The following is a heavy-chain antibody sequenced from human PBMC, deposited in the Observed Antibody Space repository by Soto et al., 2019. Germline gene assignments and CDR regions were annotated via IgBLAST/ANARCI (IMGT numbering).Heavy chain of an antibody. J-gene: IGHJ4*02. CDR1: GFTFSSYW. Sequence: EVQLVESRGGLVQPGGSLRLSCAASGFTFSSYWMTWVRQAPGKGLEWVANIKKDGSEKYYVDSVKGRFTISRDNAKNSLYLQMSSLRDEDTAVYYCAGEGRGYCSSTSCPGIWGQGTLVTVSS. V-gene: IGHV3-7*01. D-gene: IGHD2-2*01. CDR2: IKKDGSEK. CDR3: AGEGRGYCSSTSCPGI.